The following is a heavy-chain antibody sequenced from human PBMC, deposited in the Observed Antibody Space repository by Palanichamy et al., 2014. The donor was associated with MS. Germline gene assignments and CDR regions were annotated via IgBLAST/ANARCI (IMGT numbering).Heavy chain of an antibody. CDR3: VRDRPLDY. Sequence: VQLVESGGGLVQPGGSLRLSCSASGFTFSSYAMHWVRQAPGKGLEYVSAISNNGDNTYYADSAKGRFTISRDNSKNTLYLEVNSLRVEGTAVYYCVRDRPLDYWGQGTLVTVSS. V-gene: IGHV3-64D*06. J-gene: IGHJ4*02. D-gene: IGHD6-6*01. CDR2: ISNNGDNT. CDR1: GFTFSSYA.